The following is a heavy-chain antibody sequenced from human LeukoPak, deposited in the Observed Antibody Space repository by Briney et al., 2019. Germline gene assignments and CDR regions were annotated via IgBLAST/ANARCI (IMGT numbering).Heavy chain of an antibody. CDR1: GFTFNDYA. CDR3: AKDYCSTTSCYIDY. J-gene: IGHJ4*02. CDR2: ISWNSGSI. D-gene: IGHD2-2*02. Sequence: GRSLRLSCAASGFTFNDYAMHWVRQAPGKGLEWVSGISWNSGSIGYADSVKGRFTISRDNAKNSLYLQMNSLGAEDMALYYCAKDYCSTTSCYIDYWGQGTLVTVSS. V-gene: IGHV3-9*03.